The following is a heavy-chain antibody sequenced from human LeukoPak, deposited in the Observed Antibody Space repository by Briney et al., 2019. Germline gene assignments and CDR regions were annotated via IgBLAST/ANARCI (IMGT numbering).Heavy chain of an antibody. D-gene: IGHD3-10*01. J-gene: IGHJ4*02. Sequence: ASVKVSCKASGYTFTSYGISWVRQAPGQGLEWMGWISAYNGNTNYAQKLQGRVTMTTDTSTSTAYMELRSLRSDDTAVYYCARDYIARGVITPSGDYWGQGTLVTVSS. CDR3: ARDYIARGVITPSGDY. V-gene: IGHV1-18*01. CDR2: ISAYNGNT. CDR1: GYTFTSYG.